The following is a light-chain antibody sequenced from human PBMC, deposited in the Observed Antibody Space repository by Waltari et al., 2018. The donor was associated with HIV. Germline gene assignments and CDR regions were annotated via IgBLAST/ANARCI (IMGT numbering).Light chain of an antibody. V-gene: IGKV3-20*01. CDR1: QSFSNNY. J-gene: IGKJ1*01. Sequence: EIVLTQSPGTLPLSPGERATLSCRASQSFSNNYLAWYQQKPGQAPRLFIYGASSRATGIPDRFSGSGSGTDFTLTISRLEPEDFAVYYCHQYGGSPKTFGQGTKVEI. CDR2: GAS. CDR3: HQYGGSPKT.